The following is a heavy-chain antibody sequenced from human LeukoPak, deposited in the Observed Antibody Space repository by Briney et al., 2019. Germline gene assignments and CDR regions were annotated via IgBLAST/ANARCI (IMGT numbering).Heavy chain of an antibody. D-gene: IGHD3-22*01. CDR3: AGDASVSGGYYYS. Sequence: QPGGSLRLSCAASGFTFSSYAMHWVRQAPGKGLEWVAVISYDGSNKYYADSVKGRFTISRDNSKNTLYMQMNSLRAEEAGVYYCAGDASVSGGYYYSSGDGPLVTVSS. V-gene: IGHV3-30-3*01. J-gene: IGHJ5*01. CDR2: ISYDGSNK. CDR1: GFTFSSYA.